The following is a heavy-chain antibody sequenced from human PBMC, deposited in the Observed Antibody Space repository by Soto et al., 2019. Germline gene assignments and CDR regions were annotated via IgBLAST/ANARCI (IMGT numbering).Heavy chain of an antibody. CDR2: IYWDDDK. Sequence: QITLKESGPTLVKPTETLTLTCTVSGFSLSTNGVGVGWIRQPPGKALEWLALIYWDDDKRYIPSLRSRITITKDTTKNQVVLTMTNLDPVDTAPYYCARMISGSYFPYWGQGTPVTVSS. V-gene: IGHV2-5*02. D-gene: IGHD1-26*01. CDR3: ARMISGSYFPY. CDR1: GFSLSTNGVG. J-gene: IGHJ4*02.